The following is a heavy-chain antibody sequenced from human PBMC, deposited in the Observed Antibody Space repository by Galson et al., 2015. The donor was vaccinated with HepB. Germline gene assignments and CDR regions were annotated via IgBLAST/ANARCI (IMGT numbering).Heavy chain of an antibody. CDR1: GYTFTSYY. CDR3: ARDSSPVISSGWFPPDTIFDY. D-gene: IGHD6-19*01. Sequence: SVKVSCKASGYTFTSYYMHWVRQAPGQGLEWMGIINPSGGSTSYAQKFQGRVTMTRDTSTSTVYMELSSLRSEDTAVYYCARDSSPVISSGWFPPDTIFDYWGQGTLVTVSS. J-gene: IGHJ4*02. CDR2: INPSGGST. V-gene: IGHV1-46*01.